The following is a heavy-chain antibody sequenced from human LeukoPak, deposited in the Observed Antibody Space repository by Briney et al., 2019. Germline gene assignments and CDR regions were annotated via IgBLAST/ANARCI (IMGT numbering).Heavy chain of an antibody. J-gene: IGHJ4*02. V-gene: IGHV4-61*02. Sequence: SETLSLTCTDSGVSISSGSYYWSWIRQPAGKGLEWIGRIYTSGSTNYNPSLKSRVTISVDTSKNQFSLKLSSVTAADTAVYYCARHGGLGVTTSPHFDYWGQGTLVTVSS. CDR1: GVSISSGSYY. CDR2: IYTSGST. D-gene: IGHD4-11*01. CDR3: ARHGGLGVTTSPHFDY.